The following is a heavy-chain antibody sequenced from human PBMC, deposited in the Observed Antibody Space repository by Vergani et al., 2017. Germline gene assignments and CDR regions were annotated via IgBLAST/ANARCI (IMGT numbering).Heavy chain of an antibody. CDR3: ARDRGGVVVVAWYFDL. Sequence: QVQLVESGGGVVQPGRSLRLSCAASGFTFSSYAMHWVRQAPGKGLEWVAVISYDGSNKYYADSVKGRFTISRDNSKNTLYMQMNSLRAEDKAVYYCARDRGGVVVVAWYFDLWGRGTLVTVSS. J-gene: IGHJ2*01. CDR1: GFTFSSYA. V-gene: IGHV3-30*04. D-gene: IGHD2-15*01. CDR2: ISYDGSNK.